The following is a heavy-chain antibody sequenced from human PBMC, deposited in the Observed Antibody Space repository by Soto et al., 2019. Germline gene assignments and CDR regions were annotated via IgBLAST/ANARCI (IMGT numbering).Heavy chain of an antibody. V-gene: IGHV3-33*01. D-gene: IGHD3-22*01. CDR1: GFTFSNHV. CDR3: AIDPSDSSGIRDN. CDR2: LWFDGSDK. Sequence: QVQLVESGGGVVQPGRSLKLSCTASGFTFSNHVMHWFRRAPGKGLEWVALLWFDGSDKYYADSVKGRFTISRDNSKNTLSLQMNSLRVEDTAVYYCAIDPSDSSGIRDNWGPGSVVTVSS. J-gene: IGHJ4*02.